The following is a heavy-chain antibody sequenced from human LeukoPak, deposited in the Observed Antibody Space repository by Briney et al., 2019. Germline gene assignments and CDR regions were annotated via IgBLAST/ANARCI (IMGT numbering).Heavy chain of an antibody. V-gene: IGHV1-69*13. CDR1: GGTFSNYA. CDR2: IIPIFGTS. Sequence: GASVTVSCKASGGTFSNYAITWVRQAPGQGLEWMGGIIPIFGTSNYAQKFQGRVTITADESTSTAYMELSSLRSEDTAVYYCARIGPAYYDFWSGPKYGMDVWGQGTTVTVTS. J-gene: IGHJ6*02. D-gene: IGHD3-3*01. CDR3: ARIGPAYYDFWSGPKYGMDV.